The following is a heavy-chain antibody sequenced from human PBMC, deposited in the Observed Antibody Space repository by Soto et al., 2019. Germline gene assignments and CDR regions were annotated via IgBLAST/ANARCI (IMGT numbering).Heavy chain of an antibody. CDR2: ISSSSSYI. CDR1: GFTFSSYS. Sequence: EVQRVESGGGLVKPGGCLRLSCAASGFTFSSYSMNWVRQAPGKGLEWVSSISSSSSYIYYSDSVKGRFTISRDNAKNSLYLQMNSLRAEDTAVYYCASHCSSTRCRLDVWGKGTTVTVSS. CDR3: ASHCSSTRCRLDV. D-gene: IGHD2-2*01. J-gene: IGHJ6*04. V-gene: IGHV3-21*01.